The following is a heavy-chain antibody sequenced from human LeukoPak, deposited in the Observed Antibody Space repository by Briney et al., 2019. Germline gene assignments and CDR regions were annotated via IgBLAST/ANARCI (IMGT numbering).Heavy chain of an antibody. J-gene: IGHJ3*02. V-gene: IGHV3-23*01. CDR2: ISGSGGST. CDR1: GFTFSSYA. CDR3: AKDPIRSAVAGTLAFDI. D-gene: IGHD6-19*01. Sequence: GRSLRLSCAASGFTFSSYAMSWVRQAPGKGLEWVSAISGSGGSTYYADSVKGRFTISRDNSKNTLYLQMNSLRAEDTAVYYCAKDPIRSAVAGTLAFDIWGQGTMVTVSS.